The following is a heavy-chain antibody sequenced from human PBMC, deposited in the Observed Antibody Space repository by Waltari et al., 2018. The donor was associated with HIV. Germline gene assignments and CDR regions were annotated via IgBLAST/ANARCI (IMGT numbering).Heavy chain of an antibody. CDR3: ARDPDYYDNIGYYNSLDY. CDR1: GFTFSNYR. Sequence: EVQLVESGGGLAKSGGSLSLSCAASGFTFSNYRMNWVRQAPGKGLEWGTAISTSGRDIYYADSVRGRFTISRDNANNSLFLQMNSLRAEDTAVYYCARDPDYYDNIGYYNSLDYWGQGTMVTVSS. CDR2: ISTSGRDI. D-gene: IGHD3-22*01. V-gene: IGHV3-21*01. J-gene: IGHJ4*02.